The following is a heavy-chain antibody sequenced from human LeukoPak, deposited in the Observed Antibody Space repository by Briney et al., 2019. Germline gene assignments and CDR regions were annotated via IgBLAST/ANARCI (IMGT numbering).Heavy chain of an antibody. D-gene: IGHD3-22*01. CDR3: AKRGVVIRVILVGFHKEAYYFDS. CDR1: GFTFSDYY. J-gene: IGHJ4*02. CDR2: ISGSGGTT. Sequence: AGGSLRLSCAASGFTFSDYYMSWIRQAPGKGLEWVAGISGSGGTTNYADSVKGRFTISRDNPKNTLFLHMNSLRAEDTAVYFCAKRGVVIRVILVGFHKEAYYFDSWGQGALVTVSS. V-gene: IGHV3-23*01.